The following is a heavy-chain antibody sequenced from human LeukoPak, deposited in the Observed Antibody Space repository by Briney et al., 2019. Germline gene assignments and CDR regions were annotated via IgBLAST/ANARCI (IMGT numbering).Heavy chain of an antibody. Sequence: PGGSLRLSCTVSGFTFRDFSMHWVRQAPGKGLQWVGLVSGDGGVTHYPDSVKGRFTISRDNNQNSLYLQMNSLTVEDSAFYYCAKGNNTTSFNFDYWGQGTLVTVSS. CDR3: AKGNNTTSFNFDY. J-gene: IGHJ4*02. CDR2: VSGDGGVT. CDR1: GFTFRDFS. V-gene: IGHV3-43*02. D-gene: IGHD1-14*01.